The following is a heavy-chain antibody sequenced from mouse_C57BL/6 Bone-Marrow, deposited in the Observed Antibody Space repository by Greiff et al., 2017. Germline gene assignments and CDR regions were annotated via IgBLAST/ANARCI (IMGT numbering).Heavy chain of an antibody. CDR2: IDPSDSYT. V-gene: IGHV1-50*01. CDR1: GYTFTSYW. D-gene: IGHD1-1*01. J-gene: IGHJ1*03. CDR3: ASHYYGSSYWYFDV. Sequence: QVQLQQPGAELVKPGASVKLSCKASGYTFTSYWMQWVKQRPGQGLEWIGAIDPSDSYTNYNQKFKGKATLTLDTSSSTAYMQLSSLTSEDSAVYYCASHYYGSSYWYFDVWGTGTTGTVSS.